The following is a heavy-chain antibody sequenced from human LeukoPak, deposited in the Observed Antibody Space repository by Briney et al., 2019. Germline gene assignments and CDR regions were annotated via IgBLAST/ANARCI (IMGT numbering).Heavy chain of an antibody. D-gene: IGHD6-13*01. CDR2: INAGNGNT. Sequence: ASVKVSCKASGYTFTSYAMHWVRQAPGQRLEWMGWINAGNGNTKYSQKFQGRVTITRDTSASTAYMELSSLRSEDTAVYYCARDGNQLAAAGTMGFDPWGQGTLVTVSS. J-gene: IGHJ5*02. V-gene: IGHV1-3*01. CDR3: ARDGNQLAAAGTMGFDP. CDR1: GYTFTSYA.